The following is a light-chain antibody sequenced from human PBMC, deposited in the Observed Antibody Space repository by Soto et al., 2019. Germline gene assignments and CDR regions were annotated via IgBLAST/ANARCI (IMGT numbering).Light chain of an antibody. CDR2: SAS. CDR1: QGLGNY. CDR3: LTYNGPPLS. V-gene: IGKV1-27*01. J-gene: IGKJ4*01. Sequence: DRVTITCRASQGLGNYLAWYQQKPGKAPKLLIYSASSLQSGVPSRFSGSGSGTDFTLTISGLQPEDVATYYCLTYNGPPLSLGGGTKVDIK.